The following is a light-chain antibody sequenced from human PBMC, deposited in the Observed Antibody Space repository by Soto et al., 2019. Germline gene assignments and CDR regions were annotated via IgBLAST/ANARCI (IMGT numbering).Light chain of an antibody. CDR1: QSISSW. CDR2: KAS. V-gene: IGKV1-5*03. J-gene: IGKJ4*01. CDR3: QQYESYPMT. Sequence: DSQMTQYPSTLSASIGDRVTITCRAGQSISSWLAWYQQKPGKAPKLLISKASTLQSGVPPRFSGSGSGTEFALTISSLQPDDFETYYCQQYESYPMTFGGGTKVEIK.